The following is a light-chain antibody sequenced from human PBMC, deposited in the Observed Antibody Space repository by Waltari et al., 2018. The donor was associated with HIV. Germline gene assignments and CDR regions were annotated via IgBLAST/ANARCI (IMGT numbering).Light chain of an antibody. Sequence: EIVLTQSPATLSLSTGERSPISCGASQTVTSDFLAWYQQKPGLAPSLLIYDASNRATGIPDRFSGSGSGTDFTLTISRLEPEDFAVYYCQQYGSSPRTFGQGTKVEIK. J-gene: IGKJ1*01. CDR2: DAS. CDR3: QQYGSSPRT. V-gene: IGKV3D-20*01. CDR1: QTVTSDF.